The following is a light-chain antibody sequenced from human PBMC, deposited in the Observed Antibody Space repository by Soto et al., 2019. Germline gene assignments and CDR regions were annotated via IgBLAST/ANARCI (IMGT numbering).Light chain of an antibody. V-gene: IGKV1-39*01. CDR3: QQSYISTRT. CDR2: GVS. J-gene: IGKJ1*01. Sequence: IQPSQSPSSLSASVGDRVTITCRASQSIAGYVNWYQQKPGKAPKLLSFGVSTLHTGVPSSFSGSGSATDFTLTISALQPDDFANYYCQQSYISTRTFGQGTKVEVK. CDR1: QSIAGY.